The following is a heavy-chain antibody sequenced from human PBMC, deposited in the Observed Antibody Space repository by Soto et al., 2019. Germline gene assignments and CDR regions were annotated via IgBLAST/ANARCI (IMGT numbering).Heavy chain of an antibody. CDR2: INPDSGAT. V-gene: IGHV1-2*02. J-gene: IGHJ4*02. CDR1: GYSFTGYY. Sequence: HEHLVQSGAEVKRPGASLKVSCKASGYSFTGYYIHWVRQAPGQGLEWMGWINPDSGATNYAQNFQGRFTLTSDTSISTAAMDLTSLTSDDTAVYSCARGDYGTGGYPFPYFDSWGQGTLVIVSS. CDR3: ARGDYGTGGYPFPYFDS. D-gene: IGHD2-8*02.